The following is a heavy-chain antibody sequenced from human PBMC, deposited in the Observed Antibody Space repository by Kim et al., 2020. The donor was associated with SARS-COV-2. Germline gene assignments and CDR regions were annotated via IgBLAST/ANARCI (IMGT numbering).Heavy chain of an antibody. Sequence: VKGRFTISRDNTTNTLYLQMNSLRAEDTAVYYCARVIEYSYANEAFDIWGQGTMVTVSS. CDR3: ARVIEYSYANEAFDI. J-gene: IGHJ3*02. V-gene: IGHV3-53*01. D-gene: IGHD5-18*01.